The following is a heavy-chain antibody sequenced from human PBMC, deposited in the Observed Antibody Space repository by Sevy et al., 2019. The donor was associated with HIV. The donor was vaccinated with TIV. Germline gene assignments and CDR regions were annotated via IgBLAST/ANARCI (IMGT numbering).Heavy chain of an antibody. CDR2: FDPEDGET. CDR3: ATTKDYYESSGSPFDY. D-gene: IGHD3-22*01. J-gene: IGHJ4*02. V-gene: IGHV1-24*01. Sequence: ASAKVSCKVSGSTLTQLSIHWVRQAPGKGLEWMGSFDPEDGETVYAQRFQGRVTMTEDTSTDTAYMRLSSLRSEDTAVYYCATTKDYYESSGSPFDYWGQRTLVTVSS. CDR1: GSTLTQLS.